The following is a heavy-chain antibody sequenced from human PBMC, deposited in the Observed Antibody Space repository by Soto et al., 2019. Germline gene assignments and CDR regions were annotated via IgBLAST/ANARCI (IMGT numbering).Heavy chain of an antibody. V-gene: IGHV5-51*01. CDR1: GYSFTSYW. D-gene: IGHD3-10*01. Sequence: GESLKLSCKGSGYSFTSYWIGWVRQMPGRGLEWMGIIYPSDSETRYSPSFQGQVTISADKSINTAYLQWSSLKASDTAMYYCARHIRLGSYYFDYWGQGALVTVSS. J-gene: IGHJ4*02. CDR2: IYPSDSET. CDR3: ARHIRLGSYYFDY.